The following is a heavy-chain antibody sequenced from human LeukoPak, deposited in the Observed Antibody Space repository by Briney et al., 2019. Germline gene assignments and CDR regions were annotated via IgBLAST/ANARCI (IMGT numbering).Heavy chain of an antibody. Sequence: GGSLRLSCAASGFIFSGYGMNWVREAPGKGLEWVSFISSSSGTIFYADSVRGRFTISRHNAKNSLYLQMNSLRAEDTAVYYCASDPDNYDLSAGYEETIDYWGQGTLVTVSS. D-gene: IGHD3-9*01. J-gene: IGHJ4*02. CDR3: ASDPDNYDLSAGYEETIDY. CDR2: ISSSSGTI. CDR1: GFIFSGYG. V-gene: IGHV3-48*04.